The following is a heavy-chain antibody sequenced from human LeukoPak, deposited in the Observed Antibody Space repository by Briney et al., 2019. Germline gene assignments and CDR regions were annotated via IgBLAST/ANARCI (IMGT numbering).Heavy chain of an antibody. D-gene: IGHD6-13*01. Sequence: SETLSLTCSVSGGSLGTYYWNWIRQTPGKGLEWIGYIYYSGTTNYNPSLKSRVTISVDTSKNQFSLKLRSVTAADTAVYYCARNGPTAAGAFDIWGQGTPVTVSS. V-gene: IGHV4-59*12. CDR2: IYYSGTT. CDR1: GGSLGTYY. CDR3: ARNGPTAAGAFDI. J-gene: IGHJ3*02.